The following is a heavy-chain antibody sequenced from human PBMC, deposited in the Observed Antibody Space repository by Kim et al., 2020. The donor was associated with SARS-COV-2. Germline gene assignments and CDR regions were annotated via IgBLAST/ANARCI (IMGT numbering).Heavy chain of an antibody. CDR1: GGSFSGYY. CDR3: ARGPDGRITIFGVVKSYSYYGMDV. V-gene: IGHV4-34*01. D-gene: IGHD3-3*01. Sequence: SETLSLTCAVYGGSFSGYYWSWIRQPPGKGLEWIGEINHSGSTNYNPSLKSRVTISVDTSKNQFSLKLSSVTAADTAVYYCARGPDGRITIFGVVKSYSYYGMDVWGQGTTVTVSS. J-gene: IGHJ6*02. CDR2: INHSGST.